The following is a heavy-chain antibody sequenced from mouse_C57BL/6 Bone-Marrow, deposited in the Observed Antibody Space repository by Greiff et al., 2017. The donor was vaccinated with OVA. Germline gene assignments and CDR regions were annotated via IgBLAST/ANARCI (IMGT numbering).Heavy chain of an antibody. J-gene: IGHJ3*01. CDR2: ISSGSSTI. Sequence: EVMLVESGGGLVKPGGSLKLSCAASGFTFSDYGMHWVRQAPEKGLEWVAYISSGSSTIYYADTVKGRFTISRDNAKNTLFLQMTSLRSEDTAMYYCARGAYYDYDGFAYWGQGTLVTVSA. V-gene: IGHV5-17*01. CDR3: ARGAYYDYDGFAY. D-gene: IGHD2-4*01. CDR1: GFTFSDYG.